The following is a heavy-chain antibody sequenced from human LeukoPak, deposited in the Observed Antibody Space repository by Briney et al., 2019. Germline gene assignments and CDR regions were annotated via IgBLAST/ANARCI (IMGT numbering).Heavy chain of an antibody. J-gene: IGHJ6*02. Sequence: ASVKVSCKASGYTFTSYGISWVRQAPGQGLEWMGWISAYNGNTNYAQKLQGRVAMTTDTSTSTAYMELRSLRSDDTAVYYCARDRWFGELLPHYYYGMDVWGQGTTVTVSS. CDR2: ISAYNGNT. V-gene: IGHV1-18*01. CDR1: GYTFTSYG. D-gene: IGHD3-10*01. CDR3: ARDRWFGELLPHYYYGMDV.